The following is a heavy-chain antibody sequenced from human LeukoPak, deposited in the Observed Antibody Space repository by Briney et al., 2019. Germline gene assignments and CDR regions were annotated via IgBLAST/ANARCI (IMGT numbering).Heavy chain of an antibody. CDR1: GGSFSGYY. J-gene: IGHJ4*02. Sequence: SETLSLTCAVYGGSFSGYYWSWIRQPPGKGLEWIGEINHSGSTNYNPSLKSRVTISVDTSKNQFSLKLSSVTAADTAVYYCAREKSGGYGDYFDYWGQGTLVTVSS. CDR2: INHSGST. D-gene: IGHD5-12*01. V-gene: IGHV4-34*01. CDR3: AREKSGGYGDYFDY.